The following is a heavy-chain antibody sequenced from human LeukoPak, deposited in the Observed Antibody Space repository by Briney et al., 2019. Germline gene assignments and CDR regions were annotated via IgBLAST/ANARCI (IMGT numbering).Heavy chain of an antibody. D-gene: IGHD3-10*01. CDR1: GGSISSGDYY. V-gene: IGHV4-30-4*01. Sequence: SETLSLTCTVSGGSISSGDYYWSWIRQPPGKGLEWIGYIYYSGSTYYNPSLKSRVTISVDTSKNQFSLKLSSVTAADTAVYYCARRRRGVRGKGITFFDYWGQGTLVTVSS. CDR2: IYYSGST. J-gene: IGHJ4*02. CDR3: ARRRRGVRGKGITFFDY.